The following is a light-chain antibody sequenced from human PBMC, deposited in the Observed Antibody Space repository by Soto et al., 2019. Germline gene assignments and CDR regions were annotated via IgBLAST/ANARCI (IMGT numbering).Light chain of an antibody. CDR1: QSVNSNY. CDR2: GAS. V-gene: IGKV3-20*01. CDR3: QQYDSTPPP. Sequence: EIVLTQSPGTLSLSPGDRATLSCRASQSVNSNYLAWYQRKPGQAPRLLIYGASNRATDIPYRFSASGSGTDFTLTITRLEAEDFAVYYCQQYDSTPPPLGQGTKVEVK. J-gene: IGKJ1*01.